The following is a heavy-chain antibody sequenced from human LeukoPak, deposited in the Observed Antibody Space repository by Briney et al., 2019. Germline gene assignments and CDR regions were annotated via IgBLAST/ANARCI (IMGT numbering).Heavy chain of an antibody. CDR3: ARNGGAAGGKYFHR. CDR1: GWSFSDNY. J-gene: IGHJ1*01. V-gene: IGHV4-34*01. Sequence: SETLSLTCAVSGWSFSDNYWSWIRQPPGTGLEWIGEIHHSGNTNYNPSLKSRVTISVDTSKNQFSLKLSSVTAADTAVYYCARNGGAAGGKYFHRWGQGTLVTVSS. CDR2: IHHSGNT. D-gene: IGHD4-23*01.